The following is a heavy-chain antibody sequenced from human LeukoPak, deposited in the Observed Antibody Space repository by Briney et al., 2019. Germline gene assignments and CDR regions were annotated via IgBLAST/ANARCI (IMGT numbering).Heavy chain of an antibody. J-gene: IGHJ4*02. CDR2: ISYDGSNK. D-gene: IGHD2-21*02. CDR1: GFTFSSYG. CDR3: AREGYCGGDCYPTNYFDY. Sequence: GGSLRLSCAASGFTFSSYGMHWVRQAPGKGLEWVAVISYDGSNKYYADSVKGRFTISRDNSKNTLYLQMNSLRAEDTAVYYCAREGYCGGDCYPTNYFDYWGQGTLVTVSS. V-gene: IGHV3-30*03.